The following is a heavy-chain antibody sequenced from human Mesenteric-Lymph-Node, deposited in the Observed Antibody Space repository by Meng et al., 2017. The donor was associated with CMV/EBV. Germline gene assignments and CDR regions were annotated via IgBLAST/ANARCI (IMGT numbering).Heavy chain of an antibody. J-gene: IGHJ4*02. CDR3: ARGYSGYDRPGLDY. D-gene: IGHD5-12*01. CDR1: GFTFSSYA. V-gene: IGHV3-23*01. Sequence: GGSLRLSCAASGFTFSSYAMSWVRQAPGKGREWVSTIGGSGGDTYYADSVKGRFTISRDNSKNTLYLQMNSLRGEDTAVYYCARGYSGYDRPGLDYWGQGTLVTVSS. CDR2: IGGSGGDT.